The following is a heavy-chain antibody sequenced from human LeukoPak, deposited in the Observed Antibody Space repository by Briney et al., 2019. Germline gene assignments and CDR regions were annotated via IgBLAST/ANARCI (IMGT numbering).Heavy chain of an antibody. CDR1: GGSISSGSYY. J-gene: IGHJ4*02. CDR2: IYTSGST. D-gene: IGHD2-21*01. CDR3: ARDLGSGGDSDY. Sequence: SETLSLTCTVSGGSISSGSYYWSWIRQPAGKVLEWIGRIYTSGSTNYNPSLKSRVTISVDTSKNQFSLKLSSVTATDTAVYYCARDLGSGGDSDYWGQGTLVTVSS. V-gene: IGHV4-61*02.